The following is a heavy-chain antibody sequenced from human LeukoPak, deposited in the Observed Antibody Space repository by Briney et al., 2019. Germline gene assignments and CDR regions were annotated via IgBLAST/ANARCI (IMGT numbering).Heavy chain of an antibody. V-gene: IGHV4-61*02. Sequence: PSETLSLTCTVSGGSISSGDYYWSWIRQPAGEGLEWIGRILPSGSTNYNPSLKSRVTISIDTSKNQFSLNLSSVTAADTAVYYCARDAGSGWSHFDYWGQGTLVTVSS. CDR3: ARDAGSGWSHFDY. J-gene: IGHJ4*02. CDR1: GGSISSGDYY. CDR2: ILPSGST. D-gene: IGHD6-19*01.